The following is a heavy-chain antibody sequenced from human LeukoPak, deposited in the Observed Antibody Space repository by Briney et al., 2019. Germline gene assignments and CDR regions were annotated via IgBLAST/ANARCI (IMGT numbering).Heavy chain of an antibody. CDR3: ATLGYSGSYYGDAFDI. CDR2: FDPEDGET. V-gene: IGHV1-24*01. J-gene: IGHJ3*02. Sequence: ASVKVSCKVSGYTLTELSMHWVRQAPGKGLEWMGGFDPEDGETIYAQKFQGRVTMTEDTSTDTAYMELSSLRSEDTAVYYCATLGYSGSYYGDAFDIWGQGTMVNVSS. CDR1: GYTLTELS. D-gene: IGHD1-26*01.